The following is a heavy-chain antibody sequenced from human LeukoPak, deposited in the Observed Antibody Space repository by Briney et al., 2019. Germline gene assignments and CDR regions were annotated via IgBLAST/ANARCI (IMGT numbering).Heavy chain of an antibody. D-gene: IGHD3-10*01. CDR3: ARARLKAYYGSGSPYFDY. CDR2: ISAYNGNT. J-gene: IGHJ4*02. CDR1: GYTFTSYG. Sequence: ASVKVSCKASGYTFTSYGISWVRQAPGQGLEWMGWISAYNGNTNYAQKLQGRVTMTTDTSTSTAYMELRSLRSDDTAVYYCARARLKAYYGSGSPYFDYWGQGTLVTVSS. V-gene: IGHV1-18*01.